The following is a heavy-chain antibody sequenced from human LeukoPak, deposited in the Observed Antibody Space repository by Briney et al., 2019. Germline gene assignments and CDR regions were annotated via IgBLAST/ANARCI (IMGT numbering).Heavy chain of an antibody. CDR1: GGSFSGYY. J-gene: IGHJ4*02. V-gene: IGHV4-34*01. CDR3: ARWRTARTGFDY. D-gene: IGHD3/OR15-3a*01. Sequence: KPSETLSLTCAVYGGSFSGYYWSWIRQPPGKGLEWIGEINHSGSTNYNPSLKSRVTISVDTSKNQFSLKLSSVTAADTAVYYCARWRTARTGFDYWGQGTLVTVSS. CDR2: INHSGST.